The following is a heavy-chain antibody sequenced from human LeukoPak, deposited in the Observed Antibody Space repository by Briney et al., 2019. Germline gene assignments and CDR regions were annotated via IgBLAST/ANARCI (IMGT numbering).Heavy chain of an antibody. J-gene: IGHJ1*01. CDR3: ARSYSGSFLY. CDR1: GYSISKGYY. Sequence: SETLSRTCSVSGYSISKGYYWGWIRQPPGKGLEFIGSVYHGGNTYYKASLKSRVTISPDTSKNQVSLRLSSVTAADTAVYYCARSYSGSFLYWGQGSLVTVSS. CDR2: VYHGGNT. D-gene: IGHD1-26*01. V-gene: IGHV4-38-2*01.